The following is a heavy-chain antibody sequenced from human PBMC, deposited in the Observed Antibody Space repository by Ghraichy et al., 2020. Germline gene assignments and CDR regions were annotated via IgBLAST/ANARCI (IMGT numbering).Heavy chain of an antibody. J-gene: IGHJ5*02. CDR1: GFTFSDHY. V-gene: IGHV3-72*01. D-gene: IGHD4-23*01. Sequence: GGSLRLSCAASGFTFSDHYMDWVRQAPGKGLEWVGHIKNKANSYTTEYGASVKGRFTISRDDSKNLLYLQMNSLKTEDTAVYYCARDGRVGTHTGGWFDPCGQGTLVTVSS. CDR2: IKNKANSYTT. CDR3: ARDGRVGTHTGGWFDP.